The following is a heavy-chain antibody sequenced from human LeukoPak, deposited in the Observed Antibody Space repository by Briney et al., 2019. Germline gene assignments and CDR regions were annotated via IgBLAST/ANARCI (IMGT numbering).Heavy chain of an antibody. D-gene: IGHD1-7*01. CDR1: GFTFSSYG. J-gene: IGHJ4*02. V-gene: IGHV3-30*18. CDR3: AKAKGRRCNWNYAY. Sequence: GGSLRLSCAASGFTFSSYGMHWVRQAPGKGLEWVAVISYDGSNKYYADSVKGRFTISRDNSKNTLYLQMNSLRAEDTAVYYCAKAKGRRCNWNYAYWGQGTLVTVSS. CDR2: ISYDGSNK.